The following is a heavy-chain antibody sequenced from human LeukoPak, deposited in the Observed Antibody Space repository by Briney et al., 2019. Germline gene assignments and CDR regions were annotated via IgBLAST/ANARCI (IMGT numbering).Heavy chain of an antibody. CDR1: GESFSGYY. CDR2: INHSGRT. J-gene: IGHJ6*03. Sequence: SETLSLTCAVYGESFSGYYWTWVRQPPGKGLEWIGDINHSGRTTYNPSLKSRVIISVDTSKNLFSLNLTSVTAADTAVYYCTRPWQRRYYMDVWGKVTTVAVSS. V-gene: IGHV4-34*01. CDR3: TRPWQRRYYMDV.